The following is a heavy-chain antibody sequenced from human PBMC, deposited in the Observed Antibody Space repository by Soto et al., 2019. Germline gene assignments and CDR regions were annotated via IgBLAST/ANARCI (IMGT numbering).Heavy chain of an antibody. CDR3: AKGGRLVTRYYYYVMDV. J-gene: IGHJ6*02. CDR2: ISYDANNK. Sequence: GGSLRLSCAASGFTFSSYAMHWVRQAPGKGLEWVAVISYDANNKYYADSVKGRFTISRDNFKDTLYLQMNSLRPEDTAVYYCAKGGRLVTRYYYYVMDVWGQGTTVTVSS. D-gene: IGHD4-4*01. V-gene: IGHV3-30*18. CDR1: GFTFSSYA.